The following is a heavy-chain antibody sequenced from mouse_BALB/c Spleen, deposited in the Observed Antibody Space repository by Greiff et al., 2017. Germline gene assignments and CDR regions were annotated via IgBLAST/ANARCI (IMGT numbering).Heavy chain of an antibody. CDR1: GFSLTSYG. D-gene: IGHD1-1*01. J-gene: IGHJ3*01. CDR2: IWAGGST. V-gene: IGHV2-9*02. Sequence: VHLVESGPGLVAPSQSLSITCTVSGFSLTSYGVHWVRQPPGKGLEWLGVIWAGGSTNYNSALMSRLSISKDNSKSQVFLKMNSLQTDDTAMYYCARDRGGYYGSSWFAYWGQGTLVTVSA. CDR3: ARDRGGYYGSSWFAY.